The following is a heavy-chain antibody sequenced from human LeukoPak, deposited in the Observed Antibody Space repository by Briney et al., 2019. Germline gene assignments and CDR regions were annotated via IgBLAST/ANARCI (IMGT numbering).Heavy chain of an antibody. CDR1: GYTFTSYY. D-gene: IGHD6-19*01. CDR3: ARGGVIAVAGSDAFDI. V-gene: IGHV1-46*01. J-gene: IGHJ3*02. Sequence: ASVKVSCKASGYTFTSYYMHWVRQAPGQGLEWMGIINPSGGSTSYAQKFQGRVTMTRDTSTSTVYMELSSLRSEDTAVYYSARGGVIAVAGSDAFDIWGQGTTVTVSS. CDR2: INPSGGST.